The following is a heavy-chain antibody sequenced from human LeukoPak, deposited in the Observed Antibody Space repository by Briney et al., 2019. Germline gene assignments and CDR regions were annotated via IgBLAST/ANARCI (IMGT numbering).Heavy chain of an antibody. J-gene: IGHJ4*02. CDR2: IGNVADT. CDR1: GFILSGYD. D-gene: IGHD6-19*01. V-gene: IGHV3-13*01. Sequence: PGGSLRLSCATSGFILSGYDMHWVRQLTGKGLECVSSIGNVADTYYSGSVKGRFVISRDNARNFVFLQMNSLRAEDTAVYYCVRAPGSGGFDSWGQGAQVTVSS. CDR3: VRAPGSGGFDS.